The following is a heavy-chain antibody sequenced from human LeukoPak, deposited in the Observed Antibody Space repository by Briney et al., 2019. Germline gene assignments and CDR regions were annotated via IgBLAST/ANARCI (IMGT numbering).Heavy chain of an antibody. Sequence: GGSLRLSCAASGFTFSSYAMSWVRQAPGKGLGWVSAISGSGGSTYYADSVKGRFTISRDNSKNTLYLQMNSLRAEDTAVYYCAKATFYCSSTSCYQYSDDAFDIWGQGTMVTVSS. CDR3: AKATFYCSSTSCYQYSDDAFDI. CDR1: GFTFSSYA. CDR2: ISGSGGST. V-gene: IGHV3-23*01. D-gene: IGHD2-2*01. J-gene: IGHJ3*02.